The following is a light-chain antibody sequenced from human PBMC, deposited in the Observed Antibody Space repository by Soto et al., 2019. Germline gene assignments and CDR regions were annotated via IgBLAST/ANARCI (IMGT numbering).Light chain of an antibody. CDR2: GAS. CDR3: QQYNNWPRT. J-gene: IGKJ1*01. Sequence: DIVMPQSPVTLSVSPGDSATLSCRASQSVSHNLAWFQQKPGQAPRLLIYGASAGPTGIPDRFSGSGFGTEFTLTISSLQSEDLAVYYCQQYNNWPRTFGQGTKVEMK. CDR1: QSVSHN. V-gene: IGKV3-15*01.